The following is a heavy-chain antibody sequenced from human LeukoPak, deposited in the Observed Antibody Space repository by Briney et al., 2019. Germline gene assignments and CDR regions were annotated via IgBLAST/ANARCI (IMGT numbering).Heavy chain of an antibody. CDR2: IYYSGST. Sequence: SETLSLTCTVSGGSISSGGYYWSWIRQHPGKGLEWIGYIYYSGSTYYNPSLKSRVTISVDTSKNQFSLKLSSVTAADAAVYYCARDLNSEQRAVGMDVWGQGTTVTVSS. D-gene: IGHD2/OR15-2a*01. CDR1: GGSISSGGYY. V-gene: IGHV4-31*03. CDR3: ARDLNSEQRAVGMDV. J-gene: IGHJ6*02.